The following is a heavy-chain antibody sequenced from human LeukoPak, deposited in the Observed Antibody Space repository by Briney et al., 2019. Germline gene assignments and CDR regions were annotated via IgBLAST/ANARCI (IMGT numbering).Heavy chain of an antibody. CDR3: ARDQSYYDSSGYRGDYFDY. Sequence: SENLSLTCSVSGGSISSYYWSWIRQPPGKGLEWIGYIYYSGSTNYNPSLKSRVTISVDTSKNQFSLKLSSVTAADTAVYYCARDQSYYDSSGYRGDYFDYWGQGTLVTVSS. CDR1: GGSISSYY. V-gene: IGHV4-59*01. D-gene: IGHD3-22*01. J-gene: IGHJ4*02. CDR2: IYYSGST.